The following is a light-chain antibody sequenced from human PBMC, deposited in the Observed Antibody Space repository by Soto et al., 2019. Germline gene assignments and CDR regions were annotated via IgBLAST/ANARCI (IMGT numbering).Light chain of an antibody. J-gene: IGKJ4*01. CDR3: QKYNSAPLT. Sequence: AIQLTQSPSSLSASVGDRVTITCRASQGISSALAWYQQKPGKAPKLLIYDASSLESGVPSRFSGSGSGTDFTLTISSLQPEDVATYYCQKYNSAPLTFXGGTKVDIK. CDR2: DAS. V-gene: IGKV1-13*02. CDR1: QGISSA.